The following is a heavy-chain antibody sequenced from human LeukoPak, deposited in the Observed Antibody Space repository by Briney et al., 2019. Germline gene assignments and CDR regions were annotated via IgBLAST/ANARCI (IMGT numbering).Heavy chain of an antibody. D-gene: IGHD3-9*01. V-gene: IGHV1-18*01. CDR3: ARSFARDSYILTGYNIADY. Sequence: ASVKVSCKASGYTFTSYGISWVRQAPGQGLEWMGWISAYNGNTNYAQKLQGRLTMTTDRSTSTVYMELRSLRSDDTAMYYCARSFARDSYILTGYNIADYWGQGTLVTVSS. CDR2: ISAYNGNT. J-gene: IGHJ4*02. CDR1: GYTFTSYG.